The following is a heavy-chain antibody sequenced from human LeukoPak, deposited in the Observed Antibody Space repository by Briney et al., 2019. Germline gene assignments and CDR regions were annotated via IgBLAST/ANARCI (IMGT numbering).Heavy chain of an antibody. Sequence: ASVKVSCKASGYTFTSYAMHWVRQAPGQRLEWMGWISAYNGNINYAQKFQGRVTITADKSTSTAYMELSSLRSEDTAVYYCARVDNWNYGYYYYGMDVWGQGTTVTVSS. CDR3: ARVDNWNYGYYYYGMDV. CDR2: ISAYNGNI. V-gene: IGHV1-3*01. D-gene: IGHD1-1*01. J-gene: IGHJ6*02. CDR1: GYTFTSYA.